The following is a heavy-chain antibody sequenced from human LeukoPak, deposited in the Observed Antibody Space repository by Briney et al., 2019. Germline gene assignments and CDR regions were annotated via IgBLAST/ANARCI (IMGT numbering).Heavy chain of an antibody. V-gene: IGHV3-7*01. J-gene: IGHJ4*02. CDR2: INHDGSDE. CDR1: GFTFSNYW. Sequence: GGSLTLSCAASGFTFSNYWMTWVRQPPGRGLEWVAHINHDGSDEHYLHPAKPRFTSSRDNGKDSLSLQMKSLRAEHTAVYYCVIDGGVSGYDLLCYWGRGTLV. D-gene: IGHD5-12*01. CDR3: VIDGGVSGYDLLCY.